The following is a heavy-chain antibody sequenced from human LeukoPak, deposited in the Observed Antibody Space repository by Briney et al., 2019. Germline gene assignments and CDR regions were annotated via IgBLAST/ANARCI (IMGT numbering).Heavy chain of an antibody. CDR2: ISSSSSYI. V-gene: IGHV3-21*01. CDR1: GFTFSSYS. Sequence: GGSLRLSCAASGFTFSSYSMNWVRQAPGKGLEWVSSISSSSSYIYYADSVKGRFTISRDNAKNSLYLQMNSLRAEDTAVYYCARVFMARGVMASDYWGQGTLVTVSS. J-gene: IGHJ4*02. D-gene: IGHD3-10*01. CDR3: ARVFMARGVMASDY.